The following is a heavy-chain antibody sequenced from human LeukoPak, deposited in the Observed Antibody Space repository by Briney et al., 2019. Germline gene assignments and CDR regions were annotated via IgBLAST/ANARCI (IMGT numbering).Heavy chain of an antibody. D-gene: IGHD2-8*01. CDR1: GFTFSTYA. J-gene: IGHJ4*02. Sequence: GGSLRLSCAASGFTFSTYAMTWVRQAPGRGLEWVSAMSGSGGSRLYTNSVRGRFTISRDNSKNTLSLDMNSLRAEDTAVYYCAKMVREFYTISYYFDYWGQGTLVTVSS. CDR2: MSGSGGSR. CDR3: AKMVREFYTISYYFDY. V-gene: IGHV3-23*01.